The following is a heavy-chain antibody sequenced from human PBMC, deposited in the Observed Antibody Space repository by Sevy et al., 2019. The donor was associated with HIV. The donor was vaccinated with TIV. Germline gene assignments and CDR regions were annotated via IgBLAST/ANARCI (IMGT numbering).Heavy chain of an antibody. CDR1: GYSFTSYW. D-gene: IGHD3-10*01. V-gene: IGHV5-51*01. J-gene: IGHJ3*02. Sequence: GESLKISCKGSGYSFTSYWIGWVRQMPGKGLEWMGIIYPGDSDTRYSPSFQGQVTISADKSISTAYLQWSSLKASDTAMDYCAREDHYPLGYGSGSAHAFDIWGQGTMVTVSS. CDR2: IYPGDSDT. CDR3: AREDHYPLGYGSGSAHAFDI.